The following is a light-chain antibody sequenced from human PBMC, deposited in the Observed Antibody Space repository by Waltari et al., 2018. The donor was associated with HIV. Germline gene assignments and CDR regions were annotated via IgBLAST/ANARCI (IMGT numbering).Light chain of an antibody. CDR3: QQYYGTPVT. CDR1: RNVLYSPNKKNY. V-gene: IGKV4-1*01. J-gene: IGKJ5*01. Sequence: DFVMTQSPDSLAVSLGERATINCTSSRNVLYSPNKKNYMAWYQQKQGQPPKRLIYWASSRAFGVPDRFSGSGSGTDFTLTFSSLQAEDAALYYCQQYYGTPVTFGQGTRLEI. CDR2: WAS.